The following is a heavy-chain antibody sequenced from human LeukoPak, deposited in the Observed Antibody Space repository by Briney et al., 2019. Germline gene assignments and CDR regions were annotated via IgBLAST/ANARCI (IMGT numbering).Heavy chain of an antibody. Sequence: GGSLRLSCAASGFTFDDYGMSWVRQAPGKGLERVSGINWNGGSTGYADSVKGRFTISRDNAKNSLYLQMNSLRAEDTALYYCARDRQWLVPGYFDYWGQGTLVTVSS. V-gene: IGHV3-20*04. CDR2: INWNGGST. J-gene: IGHJ4*02. CDR3: ARDRQWLVPGYFDY. CDR1: GFTFDDYG. D-gene: IGHD6-19*01.